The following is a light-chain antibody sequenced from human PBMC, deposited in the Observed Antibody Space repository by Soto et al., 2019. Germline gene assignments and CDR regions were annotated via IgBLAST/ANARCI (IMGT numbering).Light chain of an antibody. CDR1: SSNIGINT. CDR3: ATWDDSLHGLV. Sequence: QSVLTQPPSTSGTPGQRVSICCSGGSSNIGINTVTWYQQLPGTAPKLLIYNNIQRPSGVPDRISGSKSGTSAYLAISGLQSEDEADYFCATWDDSLHGLVFGGGTKVTVL. J-gene: IGLJ2*01. CDR2: NNI. V-gene: IGLV1-44*01.